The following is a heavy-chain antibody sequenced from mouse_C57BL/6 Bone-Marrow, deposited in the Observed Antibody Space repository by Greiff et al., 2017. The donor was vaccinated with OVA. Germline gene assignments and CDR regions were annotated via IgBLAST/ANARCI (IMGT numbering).Heavy chain of an antibody. V-gene: IGHV1-55*01. Sequence: VKLQQPGAELVKPGASVKMSCKASGYTFTSYWITWVKQRPGQGLEWIGDIYPGSGSTNYNEKFKSKATLTVDTSSSTAYMHLSSLTSEDSAVYYCANYYGSLFDYWGQGTTLTVSS. CDR1: GYTFTSYW. D-gene: IGHD1-1*01. CDR2: IYPGSGST. CDR3: ANYYGSLFDY. J-gene: IGHJ2*01.